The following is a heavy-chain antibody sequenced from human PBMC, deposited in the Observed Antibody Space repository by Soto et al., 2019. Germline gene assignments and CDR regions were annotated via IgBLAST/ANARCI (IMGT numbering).Heavy chain of an antibody. D-gene: IGHD6-13*01. CDR1: GFTFSNAW. V-gene: IGHV3-15*01. J-gene: IGHJ4*02. Sequence: EVQLVESGGGLVKPAGSLRLSCAASGFTFSNAWMSWVRQAPGKGLEWVGRIKSKTDGGTTDYAAPVKGRFTISRGDSKNTQYLQINSVNPEDTPVYYCSTVWYSSSWYKYTFDCLGQGTLDTVSS. CDR2: IKSKTDGGTT. CDR3: STVWYSSSWYKYTFDC.